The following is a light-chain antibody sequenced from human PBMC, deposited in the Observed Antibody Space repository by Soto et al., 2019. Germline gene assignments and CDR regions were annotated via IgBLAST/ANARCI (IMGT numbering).Light chain of an antibody. CDR2: GAF. V-gene: IGKV3-20*01. Sequence: EIVLTQSPGTLSLSPGERATFSCRASQSVSSNYLAWYQQKPCQAPRLLIYGAFKRATGIPDRFSGSGSGTDFTLTISRMEPEDFAVYCGQQYGSSPPITVGQGTRLEIK. J-gene: IGKJ5*01. CDR1: QSVSSNY. CDR3: QQYGSSPPIT.